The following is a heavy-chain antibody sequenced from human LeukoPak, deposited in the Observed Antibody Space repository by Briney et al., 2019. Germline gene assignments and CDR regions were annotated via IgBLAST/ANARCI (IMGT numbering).Heavy chain of an antibody. J-gene: IGHJ4*02. D-gene: IGHD3-22*01. CDR2: ISGSGRTT. Sequence: GGSLRLSCAASGFTFSSYTMHWVRQPPGKGLEWVSAISGSGRTTYYADSVKGRFTISRDNSRNTLYLQMNSLRAEDTAVYYCAKESRGVVVITFLFDYWGQGTLVTVSS. CDR3: AKESRGVVVITFLFDY. CDR1: GFTFSSYT. V-gene: IGHV3-23*01.